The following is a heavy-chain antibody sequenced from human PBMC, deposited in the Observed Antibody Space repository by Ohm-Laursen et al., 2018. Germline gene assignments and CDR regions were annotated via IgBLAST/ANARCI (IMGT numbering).Heavy chain of an antibody. CDR1: GGSISTYY. CDR2: IYYSGTT. V-gene: IGHV4-59*03. CDR3: AARGQYYFDY. D-gene: IGHD3-10*01. Sequence: SDTLSLTCSVPGGSISTYYWSWIRQSPGKGLEWIGHIYYSGTTNYNPSLKSRVTISIDTSKNEFSLRVSSVTTADTAVYYCAARGQYYFDYWGQGTLVTVSS. J-gene: IGHJ4*02.